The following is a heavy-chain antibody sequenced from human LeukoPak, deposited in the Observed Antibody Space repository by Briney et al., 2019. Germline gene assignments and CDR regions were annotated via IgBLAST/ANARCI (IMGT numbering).Heavy chain of an antibody. CDR1: GFTFSSYA. Sequence: GGSLRLSCAASGFTFSSYAMHWVRQAPGKGLEWVAVISYDGSNKYYADSVKGRFTISRDNSKNTLYLQMNSLRAEDTALYYCARDSSLERREYFDYWGQGTLVTVSS. CDR3: ARDSSLERREYFDY. J-gene: IGHJ4*02. D-gene: IGHD1-1*01. CDR2: ISYDGSNK. V-gene: IGHV3-30*04.